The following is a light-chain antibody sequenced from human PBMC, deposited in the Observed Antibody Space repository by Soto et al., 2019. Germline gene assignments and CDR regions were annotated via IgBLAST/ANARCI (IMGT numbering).Light chain of an antibody. J-gene: IGLJ1*01. V-gene: IGLV2-23*02. CDR3: CSYAGSSTYV. CDR2: EVS. Sequence: QSVLTQPASVSGSPGQSITISCTENRSDVGSYNLVSWYQQHPGKAPKLMIYEVSKRPSGVSNRFSGSKSGNTASLTISGLQAEDEADYYCCSYAGSSTYVFGTGTKVTVL. CDR1: RSDVGSYNL.